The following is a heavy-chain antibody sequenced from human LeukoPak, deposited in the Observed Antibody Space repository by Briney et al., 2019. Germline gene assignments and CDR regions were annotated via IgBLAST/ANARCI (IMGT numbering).Heavy chain of an antibody. CDR2: IYDSGST. Sequence: SETLSLTCTVSGGSIRSYHWSWIRQPPGKRLEWIGYIYDSGSTNYNPSLKSRVTISIDTSKNQFSLKLSSVTAADTAVYYCAREAYCGGDCYSGFDYWGQGTLVTVSS. D-gene: IGHD2-21*02. CDR3: AREAYCGGDCYSGFDY. CDR1: GGSIRSYH. J-gene: IGHJ4*02. V-gene: IGHV4-59*01.